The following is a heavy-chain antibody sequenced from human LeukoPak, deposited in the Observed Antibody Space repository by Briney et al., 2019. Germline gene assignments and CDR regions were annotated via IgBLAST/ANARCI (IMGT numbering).Heavy chain of an antibody. V-gene: IGHV4-59*08. D-gene: IGHD7-27*01. CDR1: GGSISSYY. J-gene: IGHJ4*02. Sequence: SQTLSLTCTVSGGSISSYYWSWIRQPPGKGLEWIGYIYYSGSTNYNPSLKSRVTISVDTSKNQFSLKLSSVTAADTAVYYCARLPLGKDYWGQGTLVTVSS. CDR2: IYYSGST. CDR3: ARLPLGKDY.